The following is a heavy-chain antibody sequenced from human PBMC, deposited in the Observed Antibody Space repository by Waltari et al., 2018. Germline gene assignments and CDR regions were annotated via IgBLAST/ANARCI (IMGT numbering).Heavy chain of an antibody. J-gene: IGHJ6*03. V-gene: IGHV4-34*01. CDR2: INHSGST. Sequence: QVQLQQWGAGLLKPSETLSLTCAVYGGSFSGYYWSWIRQPPGKGLEWIGEINHSGSTNYNPSLKSRVTISVDTSKNQFSLKLSSVTAADTAVYYCARRRPHYYYYIDVWGKGTTVTVSS. CDR3: ARRRPHYYYYIDV. CDR1: GGSFSGYY.